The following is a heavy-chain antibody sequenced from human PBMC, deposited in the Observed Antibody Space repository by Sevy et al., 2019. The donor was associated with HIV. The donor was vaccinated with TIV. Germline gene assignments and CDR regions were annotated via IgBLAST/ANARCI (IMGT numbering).Heavy chain of an antibody. CDR3: ARPYCSGDDCYSELDY. D-gene: IGHD2-15*01. CDR2: ISSGSGTI. V-gene: IGHV3-48*02. J-gene: IGHJ4*02. CDR1: GFNFRNYS. Sequence: GGSLRLSCAASGFNFRNYSMTWVRQAPGKGLDWVSYISSGSGTIHYADSVKDRFTISRDNAKNSLFLQMNGLRDEDTAIYYWARPYCSGDDCYSELDYWGQGILVTVSS.